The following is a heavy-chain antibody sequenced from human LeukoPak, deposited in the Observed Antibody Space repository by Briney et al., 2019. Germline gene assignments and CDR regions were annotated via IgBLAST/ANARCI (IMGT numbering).Heavy chain of an antibody. CDR3: ARDWAGTYYDILTGYYGGGAFDY. J-gene: IGHJ4*02. V-gene: IGHV1-2*02. CDR1: GYTFTGYY. D-gene: IGHD3-9*01. CDR2: INPNSGGT. Sequence: ASVTVSFKASGYTFTGYYMHWVRQAPGQGLEWMGWINPNSGGTNYAQKFQGRVTMTRDTSISTAYMELSRLRSDDTAVYYCARDWAGTYYDILTGYYGGGAFDYWGQGTLVTVSS.